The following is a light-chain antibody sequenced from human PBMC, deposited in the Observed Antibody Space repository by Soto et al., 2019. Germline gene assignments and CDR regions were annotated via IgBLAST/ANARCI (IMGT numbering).Light chain of an antibody. CDR1: QGISSY. J-gene: IGKJ4*01. CDR2: AAS. CDR3: HQLNNYPFFT. V-gene: IGKV1-9*01. Sequence: DIQLTQSPSFLSASVGDRVTITCRASQGISSYLAWYQQKPGKAPKLLIYAASTLQSGVPSRFSGSRSGTEFTLTISSVQPEDFATYYCHQLNNYPFFTFGVTTQVEI.